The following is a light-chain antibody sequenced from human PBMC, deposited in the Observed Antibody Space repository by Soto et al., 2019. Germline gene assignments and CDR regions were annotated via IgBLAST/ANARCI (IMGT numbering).Light chain of an antibody. CDR3: QKYNSAPRT. V-gene: IGKV1-27*01. CDR1: QGISTY. Sequence: DIQMTQSPSSLSASVGDRVTITCRASQGISTYLAWYQQKPGKVPKLLIYAASTLQSGVPSRFSGSGSGTDFPLTISSLQPEDVATYYCQKYNSAPRTFGQGTKVEIK. CDR2: AAS. J-gene: IGKJ1*01.